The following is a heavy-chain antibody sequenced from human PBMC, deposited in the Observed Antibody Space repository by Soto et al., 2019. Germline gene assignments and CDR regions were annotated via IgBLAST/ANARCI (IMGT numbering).Heavy chain of an antibody. V-gene: IGHV3-33*01. CDR3: ERDSSSGEGFEF. CDR1: GFTFSSYG. CDR2: IWYDGNSK. J-gene: IGHJ4*02. D-gene: IGHD7-27*01. Sequence: QVQLVESGGGVVQPGRSLRRSCAASGFTFSSYGMHWVRQAPGKGLEWMAVIWYDGNSKDYGDSVRGRFTVSSDNSKNTLYLQMDSLRAEDTAVYYCERDSSSGEGFEFWGQGPLVTVSS.